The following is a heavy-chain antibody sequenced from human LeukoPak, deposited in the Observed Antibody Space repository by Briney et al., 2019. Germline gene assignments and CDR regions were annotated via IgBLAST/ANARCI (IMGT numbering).Heavy chain of an antibody. D-gene: IGHD3-16*02. CDR2: IIPIFGTV. CDR3: AREYVWGSYRDYYFDY. CDR1: GGTFSSYA. J-gene: IGHJ4*02. V-gene: IGHV1-69*05. Sequence: SVKVSCKASGGTFSSYAISWVRQAPGRGLEWMGRIIPIFGTVNYAQKFQGRVTITTDESTSTAYMELSSLRSEDTAVYYCAREYVWGSYRDYYFDYWGQGTLVTVSS.